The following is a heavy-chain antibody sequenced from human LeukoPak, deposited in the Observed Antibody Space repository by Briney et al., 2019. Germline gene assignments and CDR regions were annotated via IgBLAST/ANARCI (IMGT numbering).Heavy chain of an antibody. CDR1: GYSISSGYY. CDR3: ARRDSSGWYTVQH. Sequence: SETLSLTCADSGYSISSGYYWGWIRQPPGKGLEWIGSIYHSGSTYYNPSLKSRVTISVDTSKNQFSLKLNSVTAADTAVYYCARRDSSGWYTVQHWGQGTLVTVSS. D-gene: IGHD6-19*01. J-gene: IGHJ1*01. V-gene: IGHV4-38-2*01. CDR2: IYHSGST.